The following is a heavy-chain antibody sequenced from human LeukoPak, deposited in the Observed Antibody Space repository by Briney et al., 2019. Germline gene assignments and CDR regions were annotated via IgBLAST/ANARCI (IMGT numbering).Heavy chain of an antibody. D-gene: IGHD6-13*01. CDR1: GFTFSAYW. V-gene: IGHV3-7*01. J-gene: IGHJ4*02. Sequence: GGSLRLSCAASGFTFSAYWMTWVRQAPGKGLEWVANVNGDGSEKYYVDSVKGRFSIFRDNARNSLFLQMNSLRAEDTAVYYCARDLSSSWYADFDYWGQGTLVTVSS. CDR3: ARDLSSSWYADFDY. CDR2: VNGDGSEK.